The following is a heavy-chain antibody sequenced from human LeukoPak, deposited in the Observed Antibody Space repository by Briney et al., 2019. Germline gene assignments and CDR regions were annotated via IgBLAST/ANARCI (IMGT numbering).Heavy chain of an antibody. V-gene: IGHV1-2*02. CDR3: AIGNAMATIRVTDY. Sequence: ASVKVSCKASGYNLIAYYIHWVRQAPGQGLEWMGWLNPNSGVTNYAQKFQGRVTMTRDTSISTAYMELSSLRSDDTAVYYCAIGNAMATIRVTDYWGQGTLVTVSS. J-gene: IGHJ4*02. CDR1: GYNLIAYY. D-gene: IGHD5-24*01. CDR2: LNPNSGVT.